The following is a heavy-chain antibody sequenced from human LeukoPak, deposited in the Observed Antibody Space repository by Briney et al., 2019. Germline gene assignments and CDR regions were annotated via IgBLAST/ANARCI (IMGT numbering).Heavy chain of an antibody. CDR3: ARQYSSLSSYDY. Sequence: PSETLSLTCTVSVGSISSYYWSWIRQPAGKGLEWIGRIYSSGSTNYNPSLKSRVTMSVDTSKNQVSLKLSSVTAADTAVYYCARQYSSLSSYDYWGQGTLVTVSS. CDR1: VGSISSYY. CDR2: IYSSGST. D-gene: IGHD6-19*01. J-gene: IGHJ4*02. V-gene: IGHV4-4*07.